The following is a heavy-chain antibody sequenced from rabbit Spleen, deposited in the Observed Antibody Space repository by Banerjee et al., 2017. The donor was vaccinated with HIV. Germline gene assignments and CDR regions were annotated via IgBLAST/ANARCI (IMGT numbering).Heavy chain of an antibody. CDR3: VRARPYPFVL. Sequence: EQLEESGGGLVKPEGSLTLTCKASGVSLNDKDVMCWVRQAPGKGLEWIACINAGSSGSTYYASWAKGRFTISRSTSLNTVDLRMTSLTAADTATYFCVRARPYPFVLWGQGTLVTVS. CDR2: INAGSSGST. V-gene: IGHV1S45*01. D-gene: IGHD1-1*01. J-gene: IGHJ4*01. CDR1: GVSLNDKDV.